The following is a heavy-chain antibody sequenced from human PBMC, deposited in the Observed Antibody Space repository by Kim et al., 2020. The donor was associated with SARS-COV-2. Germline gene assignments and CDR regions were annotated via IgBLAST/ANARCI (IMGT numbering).Heavy chain of an antibody. V-gene: IGHV1-3*01. CDR1: GYTFTSYA. Sequence: ASVKVSCKASGYTFTSYAMHWVRQAPGQRLEWMGWINAGNGNTKYSQKFQGRVTITRDTSASTAYMELSSLRSEDTAVYYCARVGHYYGSGSYRPGYYYGMDVWGQGTTVTVSS. CDR3: ARVGHYYGSGSYRPGYYYGMDV. CDR2: INAGNGNT. D-gene: IGHD3-10*01. J-gene: IGHJ6*02.